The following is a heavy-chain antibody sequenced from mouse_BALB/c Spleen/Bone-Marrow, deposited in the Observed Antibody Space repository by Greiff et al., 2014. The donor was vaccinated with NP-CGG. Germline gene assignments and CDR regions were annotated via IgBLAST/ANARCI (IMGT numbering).Heavy chain of an antibody. CDR1: GYSITSDFA. CDR2: ISYSGST. V-gene: IGHV3-2*02. D-gene: IGHD2-4*01. CDR3: ARGITTAWFAY. Sequence: VQLKESGPGLGKPFPSLSLTCNVPGYSITSDFAWDWVRQFPGNKLEWMGYISYSGSTSYNPSLKSRISIPRDTSKNQFFLQLNSVTTEDTATYYCARGITTAWFAYWGQGTLVTVSA. J-gene: IGHJ3*01.